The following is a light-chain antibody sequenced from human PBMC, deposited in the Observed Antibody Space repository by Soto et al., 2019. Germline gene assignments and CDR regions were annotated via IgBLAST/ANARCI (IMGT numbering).Light chain of an antibody. CDR2: DAS. Sequence: ILMTQSPATLSVSPGERATLSCRASQSVSNNLAWYQQKPGQAPRLLIYDASTRATGIPARFSGSGSGTEFTLTISSLQSEDFAVYYCQQYNNFWTFGQGTKVEIK. CDR1: QSVSNN. J-gene: IGKJ1*01. CDR3: QQYNNFWT. V-gene: IGKV3-15*01.